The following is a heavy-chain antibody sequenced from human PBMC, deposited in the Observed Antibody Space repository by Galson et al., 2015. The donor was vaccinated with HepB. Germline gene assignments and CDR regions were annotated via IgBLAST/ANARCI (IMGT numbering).Heavy chain of an antibody. J-gene: IGHJ4*02. D-gene: IGHD6-19*01. V-gene: IGHV1-18*01. Sequence: SVKVSCKASGYTFTSYGISWVRQAPGQGLEWMGWISAYNGNTNYAQKLQGRVTMTTDTSTSTAYMELRSLRSDDTAVYYCARDWGYSSGWYGVEGGPDFDYWGQGTLVTVSS. CDR2: ISAYNGNT. CDR1: GYTFTSYG. CDR3: ARDWGYSSGWYGVEGGPDFDY.